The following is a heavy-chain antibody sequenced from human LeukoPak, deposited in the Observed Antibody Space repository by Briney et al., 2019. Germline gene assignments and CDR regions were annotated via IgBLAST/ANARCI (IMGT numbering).Heavy chain of an antibody. Sequence: PGRSLRLSCAASGFTFSSYGIRWVRQAPGKGLEWVALIWYDGSNKYYADSVKGRFTISRDNAKNPLYLQMNSLRAEDTALYYCAKGVRIGGPFQHWGQGTLVTVSS. CDR1: GFTFSSYG. V-gene: IGHV3-33*03. CDR2: IWYDGSNK. CDR3: AKGVRIGGPFQH. J-gene: IGHJ1*01. D-gene: IGHD3-10*01.